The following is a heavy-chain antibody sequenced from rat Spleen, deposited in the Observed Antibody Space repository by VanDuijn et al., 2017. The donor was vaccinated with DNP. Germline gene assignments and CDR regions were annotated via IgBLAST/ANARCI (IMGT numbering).Heavy chain of an antibody. CDR1: GFNFNDYW. D-gene: IGHD1-12*02. CDR3: AKGLDYYYDGSYYYVSYVMDA. Sequence: EVKLVESGGGLVQPGRSLKLSCAASGFNFNDYWMGWVRQAPGEGLEWVSSINTDGGSTYYPDSVKGRFTISRDNAENTVYLQMNSLRSEDTATYYCAKGLDYYYDGSYYYVSYVMDAWGQGASVTVSS. J-gene: IGHJ4*01. V-gene: IGHV5-58*01. CDR2: INTDGGST.